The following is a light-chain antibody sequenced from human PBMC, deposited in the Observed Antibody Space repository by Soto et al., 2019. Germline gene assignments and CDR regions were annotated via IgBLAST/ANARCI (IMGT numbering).Light chain of an antibody. Sequence: QSALTQPASVSGSPGQSITISCTGTSSDVGGYNYVSWYQHHPGKAPKLMIYDVSNRPSGVSNRFSGSKSGNTASLTISGLQAEDEADYYCSSYTSSSTPHVVFGGETKLTVL. V-gene: IGLV2-14*03. CDR3: SSYTSSSTPHVV. J-gene: IGLJ2*01. CDR2: DVS. CDR1: SSDVGGYNY.